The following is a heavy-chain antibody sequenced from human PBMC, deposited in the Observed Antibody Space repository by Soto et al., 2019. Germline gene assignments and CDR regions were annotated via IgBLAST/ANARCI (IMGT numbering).Heavy chain of an antibody. CDR3: TRDYYDFWSGYYDY. CDR2: IRSKAYGGTT. D-gene: IGHD3-3*01. CDR1: GFTFGDYA. V-gene: IGHV3-49*03. J-gene: IGHJ4*02. Sequence: PGGSLRLSCTASGFTFGDYAMSWFRQAPGKGLEWVGFIRSKAYGGTTEYAASVKGRFTISRDDSKSIAYLQMNSLKTEDTAVYYCTRDYYDFWSGYYDYWGQRTLVTVSS.